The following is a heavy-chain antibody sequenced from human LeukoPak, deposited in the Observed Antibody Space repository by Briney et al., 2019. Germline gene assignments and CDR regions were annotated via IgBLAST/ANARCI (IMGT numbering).Heavy chain of an antibody. CDR3: EKGVYSSGWYFHY. D-gene: IGHD6-19*01. CDR1: GCSFSSYA. Sequence: PGGSLRLSCADPGCSFSSYAMSWGRQTPRRRVWRVSTISVSGGSTNSPNPVKGGFTTSRVNSRNTLFLQMNSLRGEGTAVYYCEKGVYSSGWYFHYCGQGTLVTVSS. CDR2: ISVSGGST. J-gene: IGHJ4*02. V-gene: IGHV3-23*01.